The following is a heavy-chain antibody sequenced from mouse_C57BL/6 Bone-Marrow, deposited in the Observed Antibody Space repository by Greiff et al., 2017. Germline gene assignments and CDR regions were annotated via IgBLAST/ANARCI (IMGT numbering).Heavy chain of an antibody. J-gene: IGHJ2*01. CDR1: GYTFTNYW. CDR2: IYPGGGYT. D-gene: IGHD1-1*01. CDR3: ARSSYYCGSSYRFDY. Sequence: VQLQQSGAELVRPGTSVKMSCTASGYTFTNYWIGWAKQRPGHGLEWIGDIYPGGGYTNYTEKFKGKATLTADKSSSTAYMQFSSLTSDDSAIXNCARSSYYCGSSYRFDYWGQGTTRTVSS. V-gene: IGHV1-63*01.